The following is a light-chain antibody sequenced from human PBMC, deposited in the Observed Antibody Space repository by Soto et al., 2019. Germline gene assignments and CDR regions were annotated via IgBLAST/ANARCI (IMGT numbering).Light chain of an antibody. Sequence: QSVLTQPASVSCSLGHSITISCTGTTRDIAGYNYISWYQQLPGKAPKLMIYQVTIRPSGISNRFSGSKSGNTASLTISGLQAEDEADYYCTSFSSSTSLYVFGTGTKVTVL. CDR1: TRDIAGYNY. J-gene: IGLJ1*01. CDR3: TSFSSSTSLYV. CDR2: QVT. V-gene: IGLV2-14*01.